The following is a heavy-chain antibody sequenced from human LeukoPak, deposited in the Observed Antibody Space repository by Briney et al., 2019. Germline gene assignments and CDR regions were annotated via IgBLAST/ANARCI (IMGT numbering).Heavy chain of an antibody. CDR3: TTVLGVDYYGSEGDY. D-gene: IGHD3-10*01. CDR2: IKSKTDGGTT. CDR1: GFTFSNAW. J-gene: IGHJ4*02. Sequence: GGSLRLSCAASGFTFSNAWMSWVRQAPGKGLEWVGRIKSKTDGGTTDYAAPVKGRFTISRDDSKNTLYLQMNSLKTEDTAVYYCTTVLGVDYYGSEGDYWGQGTLVTVSS. V-gene: IGHV3-15*01.